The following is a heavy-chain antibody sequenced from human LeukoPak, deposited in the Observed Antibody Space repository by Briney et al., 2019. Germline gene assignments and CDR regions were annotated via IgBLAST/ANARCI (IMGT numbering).Heavy chain of an antibody. V-gene: IGHV4-34*01. Sequence: PSETLPLTCAVYGGSFSGYYWSWIRQPPGKGLEWIGEINHSGSTNYNPSLKSRVTISVDTSKNQFSLKLSSVTAADTAVYYCARVQSSSWYWRSAFDIWGQGTMVTVSS. J-gene: IGHJ3*02. CDR3: ARVQSSSWYWRSAFDI. CDR1: GGSFSGYY. CDR2: INHSGST. D-gene: IGHD6-13*01.